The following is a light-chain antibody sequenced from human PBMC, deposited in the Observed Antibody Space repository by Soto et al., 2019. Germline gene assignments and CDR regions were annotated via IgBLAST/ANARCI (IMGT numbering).Light chain of an antibody. J-gene: IGKJ4*01. V-gene: IGKV3D-15*01. CDR1: QSVNSN. Sequence: IPRPPATQPGSAGETVTLSCRASQSVNSNLAWYQQKPGQARRLLICQAYTRATGIPGRFSGSGAGTEFTLTISSLQSEDFATYYCKQASAFPPAVGGGTQVDIK. CDR3: KQASAFPPA. CDR2: QAY.